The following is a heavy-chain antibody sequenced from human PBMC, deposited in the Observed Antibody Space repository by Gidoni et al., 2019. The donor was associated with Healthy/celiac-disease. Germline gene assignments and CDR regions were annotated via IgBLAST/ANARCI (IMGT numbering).Heavy chain of an antibody. CDR1: GFTFDDYT. Sequence: EVQLVESGGVVVQPGGSLRLSCAASGFTFDDYTMHWVRQAPGKGREWVSLISGDGGSTYYADSVKGRVNISRDNSKNSLYLQMNSLRTEDTALYYCAKGFGYGDYGPIDYWGQGTLVTVSS. CDR2: ISGDGGST. CDR3: AKGFGYGDYGPIDY. V-gene: IGHV3-43*01. J-gene: IGHJ4*02. D-gene: IGHD4-17*01.